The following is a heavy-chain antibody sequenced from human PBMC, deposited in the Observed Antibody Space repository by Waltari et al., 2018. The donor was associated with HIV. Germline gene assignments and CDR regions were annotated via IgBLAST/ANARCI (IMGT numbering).Heavy chain of an antibody. D-gene: IGHD3-10*01. CDR2: IYTSGST. Sequence: QVQLQESGPGLVKPSETLSLTCTVSGGSISSYYWSWIRQPAGKGLEWIGRIYTSGSTNYNPSRTSRVTCSVDTSKNRVPLRLRSVTAADTAGYYCARGGVRGVRSYYYGMDVWCQGTTVTVSS. CDR3: ARGGVRGVRSYYYGMDV. J-gene: IGHJ6*02. CDR1: GGSISSYY. V-gene: IGHV4-4*07.